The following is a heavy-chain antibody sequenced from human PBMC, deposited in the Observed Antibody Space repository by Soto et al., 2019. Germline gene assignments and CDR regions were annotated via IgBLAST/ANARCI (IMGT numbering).Heavy chain of an antibody. CDR1: GGSISSYY. CDR3: ARAHYETSGPWEYYFDY. D-gene: IGHD3-22*01. V-gene: IGHV4-59*12. J-gene: IGHJ4*02. Sequence: SETLSLTCTVSGGSISSYYWSWIRQPPGQGLEWIGYLYYSGNTYYNPSLQSRVTILIDRSMNQFSLRLTSVTAADTAIYYCARAHYETSGPWEYYFDYWGKGTLVTVSS. CDR2: LYYSGNT.